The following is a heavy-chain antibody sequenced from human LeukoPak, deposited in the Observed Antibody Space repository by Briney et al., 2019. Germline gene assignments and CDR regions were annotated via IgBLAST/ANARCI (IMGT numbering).Heavy chain of an antibody. CDR1: GFIFSRYW. J-gene: IGHJ4*02. Sequence: PGGSLRLSCAASGFIFSRYWMNWVRQAPGKGLEWVSSISGSSGYIYYADSVKGRFTISRDNAKNSLYLQMNSLRAEDTAVYYCARDGDSSYGTFDYWGQGTLVTVSS. D-gene: IGHD5-18*01. CDR3: ARDGDSSYGTFDY. CDR2: ISGSSGYI. V-gene: IGHV3-21*01.